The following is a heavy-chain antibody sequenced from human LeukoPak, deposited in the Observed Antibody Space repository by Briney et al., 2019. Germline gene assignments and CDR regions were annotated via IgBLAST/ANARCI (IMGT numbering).Heavy chain of an antibody. J-gene: IGHJ4*02. Sequence: GGSLRLSCAASGFTFSSYWMSWVRQAPGKGLEWVANIKQDGSEKYYVDSVKGRFTISRDNAKNSLYLQMNSLRAEDTAVYYCARALSNIAAAGTDIDYWGQGTLVTVSS. CDR2: IKQDGSEK. CDR1: GFTFSSYW. V-gene: IGHV3-7*01. CDR3: ARALSNIAAAGTDIDY. D-gene: IGHD6-13*01.